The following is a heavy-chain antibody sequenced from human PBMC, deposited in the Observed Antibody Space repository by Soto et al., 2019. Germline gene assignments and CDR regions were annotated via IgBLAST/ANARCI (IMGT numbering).Heavy chain of an antibody. J-gene: IGHJ4*02. CDR3: ASPGYCSSTSCSDY. CDR2: INHSGST. Sequence: PSETLSLTCAVYGGSFSGYYWSWIRQPPGKGLEWIGEINHSGSTNYNPSLKSRVTISVDTSKNQFSLKLSSVTAADTAVYYCASPGYCSSTSCSDYWGQGTLVTVSS. D-gene: IGHD2-2*01. V-gene: IGHV4-34*01. CDR1: GGSFSGYY.